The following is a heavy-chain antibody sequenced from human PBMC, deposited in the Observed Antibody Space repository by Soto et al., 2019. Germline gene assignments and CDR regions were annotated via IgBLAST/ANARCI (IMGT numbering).Heavy chain of an antibody. D-gene: IGHD2-21*01. Sequence: SETLSLTCTVSGGSISSYYWSWIRQPPGKGLEWIGYIYYSGSTNYNPSLKSRVTISVDTSKNQFSLKLSSVTAADTAVYYCARDSASKHKDAFDIWGQGTMVT. V-gene: IGHV4-59*01. J-gene: IGHJ3*02. CDR3: ARDSASKHKDAFDI. CDR1: GGSISSYY. CDR2: IYYSGST.